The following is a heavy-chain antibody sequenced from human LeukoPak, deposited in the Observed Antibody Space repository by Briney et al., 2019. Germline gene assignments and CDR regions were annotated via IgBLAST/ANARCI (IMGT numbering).Heavy chain of an antibody. Sequence: ASVKVSCKASGYTFTGYYMHWVRQAPGQGLEWMGWINPNSGGTNYAQKFQGRVTMTRDTSISTAYMELSRLRSDDTAVYYCARVPPPPTYRSPLDYWGQGTLVTVSS. CDR1: GYTFTGYY. CDR3: ARVPPPPTYRSPLDY. J-gene: IGHJ4*02. V-gene: IGHV1-2*02. D-gene: IGHD1-26*01. CDR2: INPNSGGT.